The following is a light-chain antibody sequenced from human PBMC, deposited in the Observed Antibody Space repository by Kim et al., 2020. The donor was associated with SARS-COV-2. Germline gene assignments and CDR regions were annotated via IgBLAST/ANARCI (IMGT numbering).Light chain of an antibody. CDR2: AAS. CDR1: QSITSY. J-gene: IGKJ1*01. V-gene: IGKV1-39*01. CDR3: QQSYSTPPT. Sequence: ASVGDRVTITCRASQSITSYLNWYQQKPGKAPKLLIYAASSLQSGVPSRFSGSGSGTDFTLTISSLQPEDFTTYYCQQSYSTPPTFGQGTKVDIK.